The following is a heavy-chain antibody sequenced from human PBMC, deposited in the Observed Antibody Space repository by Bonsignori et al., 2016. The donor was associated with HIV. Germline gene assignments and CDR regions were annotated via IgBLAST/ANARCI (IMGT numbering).Heavy chain of an antibody. CDR3: ARNHMGREAFDI. J-gene: IGHJ3*02. V-gene: IGHV4-4*07. CDR1: LAPSVVT. D-gene: IGHD1-14*01. Sequence: SETLSPPALSLLAPSVVTIGAGIRQPAGKGLEWIGRLYTSANINYNPSLKSRVTMSVDTSKNQFSLNLTSVTAADTAVYYCARNHMGREAFDIWGQGTMVTVSS. CDR2: LYTSANI.